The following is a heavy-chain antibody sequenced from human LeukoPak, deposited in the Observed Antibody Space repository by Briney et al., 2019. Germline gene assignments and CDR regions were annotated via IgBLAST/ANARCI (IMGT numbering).Heavy chain of an antibody. J-gene: IGHJ5*02. D-gene: IGHD2-2*01. CDR2: SNANSGGT. CDR3: ARDRRYCSSTSCYPNWFDP. Sequence: ASVKVSCKASGYTFTGYYMHWVRQAPGQGLEWMGRSNANSGGTNYAQKFQGRVTMTRDTSISTAYMELSRLRSDDTAVYYCARDRRYCSSTSCYPNWFDPWGQGTLVTVSS. V-gene: IGHV1-2*02. CDR1: GYTFTGYY.